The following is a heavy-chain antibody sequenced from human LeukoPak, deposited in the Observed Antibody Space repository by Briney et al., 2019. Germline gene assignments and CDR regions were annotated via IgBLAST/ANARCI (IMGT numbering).Heavy chain of an antibody. J-gene: IGHJ4*02. V-gene: IGHV5-51*01. CDR1: GYSFTSYW. CDR2: IYPGDSDT. Sequence: GESLKISCKGSGYSFTSYWIGWVRQMPGKGLEWMGIIYPGDSDTRYSPSFQGQVTISADKSISTAYLQWSSLKASDTAMYYCARHFYPYYDSSGPCYFDYWGQGTLVTVSS. CDR3: ARHFYPYYDSSGPCYFDY. D-gene: IGHD3-22*01.